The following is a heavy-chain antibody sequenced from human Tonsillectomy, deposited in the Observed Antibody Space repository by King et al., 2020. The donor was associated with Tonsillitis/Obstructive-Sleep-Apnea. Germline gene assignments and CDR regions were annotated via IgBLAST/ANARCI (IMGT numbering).Heavy chain of an antibody. J-gene: IGHJ6*03. CDR3: GRVRLYYMDV. V-gene: IGHV3-72*01. CDR2: TRNKANSYTT. CDR1: GFIFSDYY. Sequence: VQLVESGGGLVQPGGSLRLSCAASGFIFSDYYMDWVRQAPGKGLEWVGRTRNKANSYTTEYAASVKGRFTISRDDSKNSVYLQMNSLKTEDTAMYYCGRVRLYYMDVWGKGTTVTVSS.